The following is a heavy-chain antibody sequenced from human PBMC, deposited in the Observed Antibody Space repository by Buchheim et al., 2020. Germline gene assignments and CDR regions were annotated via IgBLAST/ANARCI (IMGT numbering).Heavy chain of an antibody. D-gene: IGHD6-13*01. V-gene: IGHV3-48*02. Sequence: EVHLVESGGDLVQPGGSLRLSCAASRFTFSGYDMSWVRQAPGKGLEWVSYISTSSSTIYYADSVKGRFTISRDNAKNSLYLQMNSLRDEDTAVYYCASGPIAGRDYWGQGTL. CDR3: ASGPIAGRDY. J-gene: IGHJ4*02. CDR1: RFTFSGYD. CDR2: ISTSSSTI.